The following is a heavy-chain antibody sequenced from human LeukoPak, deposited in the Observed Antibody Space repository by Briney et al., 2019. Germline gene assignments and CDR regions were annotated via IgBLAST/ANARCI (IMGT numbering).Heavy chain of an antibody. V-gene: IGHV3-21*01. CDR2: ISTSGSYI. J-gene: IGHJ4*02. CDR1: GFTFSSYS. D-gene: IGHD6-13*01. CDR3: ARGPIAAAEIDY. Sequence: IPGGSLRLSCAASGFTFSSYSMNWVRQAPGKGLEWVSSISTSGSYIYYADSVKGRFTISRDNAKNSLFLQMNTLRAEDTAVFYCARGPIAAAEIDYWGQGTLVTVSS.